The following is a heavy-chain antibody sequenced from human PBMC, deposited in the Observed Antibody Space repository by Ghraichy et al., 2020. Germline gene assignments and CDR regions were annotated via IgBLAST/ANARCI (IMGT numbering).Heavy chain of an antibody. CDR3: VKDGGDLGSFYFDF. CDR1: GFTFSQYT. CDR2: ISSNGRST. D-gene: IGHD2-21*02. Sequence: GGSLRLSCSASGFTFSQYTMHWVRQAPGKGLDYVSGISSNGRSTHYADSVKGRVTVSRDNSKNTLYLQMSGLSAEDTAVYYCVKDGGDLGSFYFDFWGQGTLVTVSS. V-gene: IGHV3-64D*09. J-gene: IGHJ4*02.